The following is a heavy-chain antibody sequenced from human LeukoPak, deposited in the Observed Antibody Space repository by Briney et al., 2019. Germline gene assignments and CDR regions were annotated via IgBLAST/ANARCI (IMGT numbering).Heavy chain of an antibody. CDR2: IKEDGSRE. CDR1: GFTFSTYW. CDR3: AARRGYYHYMDV. J-gene: IGHJ6*03. Sequence: GGSLRLSCAASGFTFSTYWMTWVRQAPGKGLEWVANIKEDGSREYYVDSVKGRFTISRDNAKNSLYLQMDSLTAEDTAVYYCAARRGYYHYMDVWGKGTTVTVSS. V-gene: IGHV3-7*03. D-gene: IGHD3-3*01.